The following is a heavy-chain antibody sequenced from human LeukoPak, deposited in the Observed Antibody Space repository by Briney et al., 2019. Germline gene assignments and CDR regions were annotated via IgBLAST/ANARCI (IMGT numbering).Heavy chain of an antibody. D-gene: IGHD2-2*01. V-gene: IGHV4-59*11. J-gene: IGHJ5*02. CDR3: ARVRVGERYRSSTSCYFRSWFDP. Sequence: SETLSLTCTVSGGSISSHYWSWIRQPPGKGLEWIGYIYYSGSTNYNPSLKSRVTISVDTSKNQFSLKLSSVTAADTAVYYCARVRVGERYRSSTSCYFRSWFDPWGQGTLVTVSS. CDR2: IYYSGST. CDR1: GGSISSHY.